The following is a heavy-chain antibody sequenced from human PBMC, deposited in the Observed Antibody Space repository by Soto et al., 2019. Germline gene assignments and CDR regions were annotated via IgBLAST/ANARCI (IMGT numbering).Heavy chain of an antibody. CDR2: ISGTGRTI. D-gene: IGHD5-12*01. CDR3: ARAPSAHDSFDL. Sequence: QVQLVESGGGLVKPGGSLRLSCAASGFSFGDYYMSWIRQAPGRGLEWISYISGTGRTIDYANSVKGRFTISRDNADKSLYLQMNSLGAEDTAIYYCARAPSAHDSFDLWAQGTLVTVSS. V-gene: IGHV3-11*01. CDR1: GFSFGDYY. J-gene: IGHJ5*02.